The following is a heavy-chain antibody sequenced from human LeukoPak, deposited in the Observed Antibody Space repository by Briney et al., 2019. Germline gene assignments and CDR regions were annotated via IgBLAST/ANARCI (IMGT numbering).Heavy chain of an antibody. V-gene: IGHV4-59*01. D-gene: IGHD3-22*01. CDR3: ARSRNYYDSSALNP. CDR1: RDSISSYY. CDR2: IYYSGST. Sequence: SETLSLTCTVSRDSISSYYWSWIRQPPGKGLEWIGYIYYSGSTNYNPSLKSRVTISVDTSKNQFSLKLSSVTAADTAVYYCARSRNYYDSSALNPWGQGTLVTVSS. J-gene: IGHJ5*02.